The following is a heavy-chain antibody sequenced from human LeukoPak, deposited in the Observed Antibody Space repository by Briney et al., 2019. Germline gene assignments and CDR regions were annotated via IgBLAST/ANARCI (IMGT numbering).Heavy chain of an antibody. CDR3: ARRSSIAVRLFDY. CDR2: VSPADSDT. D-gene: IGHD6-6*01. Sequence: GESLKISCKVSGYTFITHWIAWVRQMPGKGLEWMGIVSPADSDTKYSPSFQGQVIISGDKSISTAYLQWSSLKASDTAMYYCARRSSIAVRLFDYWGQGTLVTVSS. CDR1: GYTFITHW. V-gene: IGHV5-51*01. J-gene: IGHJ4*02.